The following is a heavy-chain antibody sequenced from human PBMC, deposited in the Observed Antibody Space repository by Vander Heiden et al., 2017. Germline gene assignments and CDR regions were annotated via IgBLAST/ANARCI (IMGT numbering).Heavy chain of an antibody. CDR2: IYYSGST. Sequence: QVQLHESGPGLVKPSDTLSLTCTVPGGSISSYYWSWIRQPPGKGLEWIGYIYYSGSTNYNPSLKSRVTISVDTSKNQFSLKLSSVTAADTAVYYCARGGVAEKKGVDYWGQGTLVTVSS. J-gene: IGHJ4*02. CDR1: GGSISSYY. D-gene: IGHD2-15*01. V-gene: IGHV4-59*01. CDR3: ARGGVAEKKGVDY.